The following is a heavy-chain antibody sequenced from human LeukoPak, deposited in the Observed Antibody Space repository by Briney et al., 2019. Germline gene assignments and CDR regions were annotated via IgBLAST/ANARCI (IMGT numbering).Heavy chain of an antibody. CDR3: AKDLPSDGPDYFDS. V-gene: IGHV3-30*18. Sequence: GGSLRLSCAASGFTFIGSVIHWVRQAPGKGLEWVAVMSSAGHIKIYTDSVKGRFTISRDNSKNTLYLQMNSLRVDDTAVYYCAKDLPSDGPDYFDSGGQGTLVTVSS. CDR1: GFTFIGSV. CDR2: MSSAGHIK. D-gene: IGHD2-2*01. J-gene: IGHJ4*02.